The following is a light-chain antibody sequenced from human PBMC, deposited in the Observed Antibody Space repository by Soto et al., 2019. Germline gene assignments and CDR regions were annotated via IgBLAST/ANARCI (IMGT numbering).Light chain of an antibody. CDR2: EVS. J-gene: IGLJ2*01. V-gene: IGLV2-8*01. Sequence: QSALTQPPSASGSPGQSVTISCTGTSSDVGGYNYVSWYQQHPGKAPKVMMYEVSKRPSGVPDRFSGSKSGNTASLTVSGLQAEDEAYYYRRSYGGTNSLKVFGGGTKLTVL. CDR1: SSDVGGYNY. CDR3: RSYGGTNSLKV.